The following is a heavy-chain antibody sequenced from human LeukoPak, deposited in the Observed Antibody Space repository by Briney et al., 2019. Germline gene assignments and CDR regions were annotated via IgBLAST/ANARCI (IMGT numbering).Heavy chain of an antibody. CDR1: GYTFSSYG. CDR3: ARDPVVRGVYDGLDI. CDR2: ISAYNGNS. J-gene: IGHJ3*02. D-gene: IGHD3-10*01. V-gene: IGHV1-18*01. Sequence: GASVKVSCKASGYTFSSYGITWVRQAPGQGLERLGWISAYNGNSNYAQKLQGRVSLTTETSTSTAYMELRSLRSDDTAVYYCARDPVVRGVYDGLDIWGQGTMVTVS.